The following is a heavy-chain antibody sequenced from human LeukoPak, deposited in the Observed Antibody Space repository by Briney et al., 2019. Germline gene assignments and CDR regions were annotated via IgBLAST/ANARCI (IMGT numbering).Heavy chain of an antibody. CDR1: GGSISSHY. J-gene: IGHJ4*02. CDR2: IYYSGST. Sequence: SETLSLTCTVPGGSISSHYWSWIRQPPGKGLEWIGYIYYSGSTNYNPSLKSRVTISVDTSKNQFSLKLSSVTAADTAVYYCARGLSIAAAGTFDYWGQGTLVTVSS. V-gene: IGHV4-59*11. D-gene: IGHD6-13*01. CDR3: ARGLSIAAAGTFDY.